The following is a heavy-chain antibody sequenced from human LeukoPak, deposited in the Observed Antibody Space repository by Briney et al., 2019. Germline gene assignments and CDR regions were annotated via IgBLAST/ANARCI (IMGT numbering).Heavy chain of an antibody. J-gene: IGHJ3*02. CDR2: FDPEDGET. CDR1: GYTLTELS. Sequence: ASVKVSCKVSGYTLTELSMHWVRQAPGKGLVWMGGFDPEDGETIYAQKFQGRVTMTEDTSTDTAYMELSSLRSEDTAVYYCATARASIVVVITDAFDIWGQGTMVTVSS. V-gene: IGHV1-24*01. CDR3: ATARASIVVVITDAFDI. D-gene: IGHD3-22*01.